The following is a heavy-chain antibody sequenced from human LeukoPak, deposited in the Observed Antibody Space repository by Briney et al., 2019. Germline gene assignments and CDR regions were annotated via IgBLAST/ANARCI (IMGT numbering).Heavy chain of an antibody. CDR3: ARDIVGDIVVVPAAI. D-gene: IGHD2-2*01. J-gene: IGHJ4*02. CDR2: IIPIFGTA. V-gene: IGHV1-69*13. CDR1: GGTFSSYA. Sequence: SVKVSCKASGGTFSSYAISWVRQAPGQGLEWMEGIIPIFGTANYAQKFQGRVTITADESTSTAYMELSSLRSEDTAVYYCARDIVGDIVVVPAAIWGQGTLVTVSS.